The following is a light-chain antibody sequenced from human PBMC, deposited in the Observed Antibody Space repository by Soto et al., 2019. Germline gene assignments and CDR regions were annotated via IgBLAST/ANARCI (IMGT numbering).Light chain of an antibody. V-gene: IGLV1-51*01. CDR1: SSNIGHNS. CDR2: DNN. Sequence: QAVVTQPPSVSAAPGQKVTISCSGSSSNIGHNSVSWYQQVPGTAPKLLIYDNNRRPSGIPDRFSGSKSGTSATLGITGLQTGDEADYYCGTWDNSLSAGVFGGGTKLTVL. J-gene: IGLJ3*02. CDR3: GTWDNSLSAGV.